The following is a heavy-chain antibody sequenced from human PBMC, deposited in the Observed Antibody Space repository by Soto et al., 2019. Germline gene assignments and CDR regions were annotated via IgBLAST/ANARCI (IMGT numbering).Heavy chain of an antibody. V-gene: IGHV3-23*01. CDR1: GFTFSSYA. CDR2: ISGSGGST. D-gene: IGHD5-12*01. CDR3: PKALGLNIVSYYIDY. J-gene: IGHJ4*02. Sequence: EVQLLESGGGLVQPGGSLRLSCAASGFTFSSYAMSWVRQAPGKGLEWVSAISGSGGSTYYADSVKGRFTISSDNSKNPLYQKMNRLGAEVTALYYGPKALGLNIVSYYIDYWGQGTLVTVSS.